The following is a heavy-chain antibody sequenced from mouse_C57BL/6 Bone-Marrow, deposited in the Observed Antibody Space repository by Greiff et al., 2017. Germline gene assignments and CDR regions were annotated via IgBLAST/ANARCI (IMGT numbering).Heavy chain of an antibody. J-gene: IGHJ3*01. CDR3: AGEKAYDYDWFAY. CDR2: INPSRCYT. CDR1: GYTFTSYT. Sequence: QVQLKQSGAELARPGASVKMSCEASGYTFTSYTMHWVKQRPGQGLEWIGDINPSRCYTKYNQKVKDKATLTAEKSSSTADRQLSSQTSEDSAVFYCAGEKAYDYDWFAYWGQGTLVTVSA. V-gene: IGHV1-4*01. D-gene: IGHD2-4*01.